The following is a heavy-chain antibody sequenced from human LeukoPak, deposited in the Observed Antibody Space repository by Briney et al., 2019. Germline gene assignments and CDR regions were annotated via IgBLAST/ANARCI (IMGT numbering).Heavy chain of an antibody. Sequence: GASVKVSCKVSGYTLTELSMHWVRQAPGKGLEWMGGFDPEDGETIYAQKFQGRVTMTEDTSTDTAYMELSSLRSEDTAVYYCATLGGMLWGYYYYYYMDVWGKGTTVTVSS. V-gene: IGHV1-24*01. D-gene: IGHD3-16*01. CDR2: FDPEDGET. CDR3: ATLGGMLWGYYYYYYMDV. J-gene: IGHJ6*03. CDR1: GYTLTELS.